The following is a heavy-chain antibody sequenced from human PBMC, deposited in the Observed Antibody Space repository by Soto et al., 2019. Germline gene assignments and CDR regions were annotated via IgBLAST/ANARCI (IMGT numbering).Heavy chain of an antibody. CDR1: GFTFNNYF. CDR2: ISSSSSYI. Sequence: GGSLRLSCAASGFTFNNYFMHWVRQAPGKGLEWVSSISSSSSYIYYADSVKGRFTISRDNAKNSLYLQMNSLRAEDTAVYYCARTPDGWFDPWGQGTLVTVSS. V-gene: IGHV3-21*01. CDR3: ARTPDGWFDP. J-gene: IGHJ5*02. D-gene: IGHD2-15*01.